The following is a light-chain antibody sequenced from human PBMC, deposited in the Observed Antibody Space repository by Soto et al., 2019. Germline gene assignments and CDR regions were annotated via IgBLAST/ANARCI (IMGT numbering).Light chain of an antibody. V-gene: IGKV3-20*01. Sequence: EIVLTQSPFTLSLSPVEIATISCRASQSVSNNYLAWYQQKPGQAPRLLIYGASNRATGIPDRFSGSGSGTDFTLTISRLETEDFAVYYCQQYGSSGTFGQGTKVDI. CDR1: QSVSNNY. J-gene: IGKJ1*01. CDR3: QQYGSSGT. CDR2: GAS.